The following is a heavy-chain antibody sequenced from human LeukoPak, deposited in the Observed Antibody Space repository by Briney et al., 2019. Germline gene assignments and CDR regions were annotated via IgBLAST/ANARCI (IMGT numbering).Heavy chain of an antibody. Sequence: SETLSLTCAVYGGSFSGYYWSWIRQPPGKGLEGIGEINHSGSTNYNPSLKSRVTISVDTSKNQFSLKLSSVTAADTAVYYCARGLNTIFGVAAFDYWGQGTLVTVSS. CDR1: GGSFSGYY. CDR3: ARGLNTIFGVAAFDY. J-gene: IGHJ4*02. CDR2: INHSGST. D-gene: IGHD3-3*01. V-gene: IGHV4-34*01.